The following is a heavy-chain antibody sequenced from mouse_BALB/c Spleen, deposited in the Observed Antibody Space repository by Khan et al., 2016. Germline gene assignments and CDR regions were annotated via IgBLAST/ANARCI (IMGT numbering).Heavy chain of an antibody. V-gene: IGHV3-2*02. CDR2: IIYSGST. D-gene: IGHD2-3*01. CDR3: ASDGPNYAMDY. J-gene: IGHJ4*01. Sequence: QLVESGPGLMKPSQSLSLTCTVTGYSITSDYAWNWIRQFPGNKLEWMGYIIYSGSTTYTPSLKSRISITRDTSKNQFFLQLNSVTIDDTATYYCASDGPNYAMDYWGQGTSVTVSS. CDR1: GYSITSDYA.